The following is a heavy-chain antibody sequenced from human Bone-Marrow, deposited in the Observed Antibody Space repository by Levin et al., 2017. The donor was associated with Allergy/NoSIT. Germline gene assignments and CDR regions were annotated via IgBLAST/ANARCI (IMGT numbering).Heavy chain of an antibody. V-gene: IGHV3-15*01. CDR3: ITVRPPDC. CDR1: GFTFSNAW. CDR2: IKTKTDGGTT. Sequence: GESLKISCAASGFTFSNAWMSWVRQAPGKGLEWVGRIKTKTDGGTTDYAAPVKRRFTISRDDSKNTLYLQMNSLKTEDTAVYYCITVRPPDCWGQGTLVTVSS. J-gene: IGHJ4*02.